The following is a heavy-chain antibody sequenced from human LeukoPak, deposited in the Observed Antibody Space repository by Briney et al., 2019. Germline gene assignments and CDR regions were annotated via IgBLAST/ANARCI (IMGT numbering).Heavy chain of an antibody. J-gene: IGHJ6*03. V-gene: IGHV4-39*01. D-gene: IGHD4-17*01. CDR1: GDSVSSSHYY. CDR2: IYYSGST. CDR3: ARHLRTTVTTYYYYMDV. Sequence: SETLSLTCTVSGDSVSSSHYYWGWIRQPPGKGLEWIATIYYSGSTYYNPSLKSRVTISVDTSKNQFSLKLSSVTAADTAVYYCARHLRTTVTTYYYYMDVWGKGTTVTVSS.